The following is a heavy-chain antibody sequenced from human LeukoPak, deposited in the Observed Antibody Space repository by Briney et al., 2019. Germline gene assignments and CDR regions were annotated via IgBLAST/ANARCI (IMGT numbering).Heavy chain of an antibody. Sequence: GGSLRLSCAASGFSFGTYAMSWVRQAPGKGLEWLSHITSGSITTHYADSVKGRFTVSRDNPKNSLYLQMNSLRDEDTAVYYCAREYASLGFDIWGQGTMVTVSS. CDR1: GFSFGTYA. D-gene: IGHD7-27*01. CDR2: ITSGSITT. CDR3: AREYASLGFDI. J-gene: IGHJ3*02. V-gene: IGHV3-48*02.